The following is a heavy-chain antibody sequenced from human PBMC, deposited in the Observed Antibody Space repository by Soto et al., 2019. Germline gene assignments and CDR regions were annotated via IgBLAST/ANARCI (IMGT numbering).Heavy chain of an antibody. J-gene: IGHJ6*02. V-gene: IGHV3-23*01. CDR2: ISGSGGST. CDR3: AKDARYSSGSYYYYGMDV. CDR1: GFTFSSYA. Sequence: PGGSLRLSCAASGFTFSSYAMSWVRQAPGKGLEWVSAISGSGGSTYYADSVKGRFTISRDNSKNTLYLQMNSLRAEDTAVYYCAKDARYSSGSYYYYGMDVWGQGTTVTVSS. D-gene: IGHD6-19*01.